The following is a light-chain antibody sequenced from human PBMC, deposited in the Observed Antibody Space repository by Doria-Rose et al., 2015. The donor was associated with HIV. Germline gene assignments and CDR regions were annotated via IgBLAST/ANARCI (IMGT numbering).Light chain of an antibody. J-gene: IGKJ1*01. CDR1: QSVSANY. CDR3: HQYASSRT. CDR2: GAS. V-gene: IGKV3-20*01. Sequence: TQSPGTLSLSPGERATLSCRASQSVSANYLAWYQQRPGQSPRLLIYGASSMATDIPDRFSGSGSGTDFTLTISRLEPEDFAVYYCHQYASSRTFGQGTKLEIK.